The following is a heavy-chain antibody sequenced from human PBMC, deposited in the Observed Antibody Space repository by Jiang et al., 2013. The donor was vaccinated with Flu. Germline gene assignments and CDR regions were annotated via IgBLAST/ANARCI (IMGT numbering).Heavy chain of an antibody. CDR2: ISYDGSNK. CDR1: GFTFSSYG. CDR3: AKDGGDYGSGIY. V-gene: IGHV3-30*18. Sequence: SGGGVVQPGRSLRLSCAASGFTFSSYGMHWVRQAPGKGLEWVAVISYDGSNKYYADSVKGRFTISRDNSKNTLYLQMNSLRAEDTAVYYCAKDGGDYGSGIYWGQGTLVTVSS. J-gene: IGHJ4*02. D-gene: IGHD3-10*01.